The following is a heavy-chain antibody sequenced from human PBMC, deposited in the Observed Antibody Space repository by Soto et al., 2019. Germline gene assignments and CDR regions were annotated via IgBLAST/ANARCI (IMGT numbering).Heavy chain of an antibody. CDR3: ARVGGFGATTIDY. Sequence: QVQLQESGPGLVKPSQTLSLTCTVSGGSISSGDYYWSWIRQPPGKGLEWIGYIYYSGSTYYNPYLKSRVTISVDTSKNQFYLKLSSVTAADTAVYYCARVGGFGATTIDYWGQGTLVTVSS. J-gene: IGHJ4*02. V-gene: IGHV4-30-4*01. CDR1: GGSISSGDYY. D-gene: IGHD3-10*01. CDR2: IYYSGST.